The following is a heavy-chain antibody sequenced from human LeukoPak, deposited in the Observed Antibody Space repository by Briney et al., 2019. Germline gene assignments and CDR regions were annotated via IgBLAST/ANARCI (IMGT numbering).Heavy chain of an antibody. CDR3: ARISMVRGVIITSPYFDY. J-gene: IGHJ4*02. Sequence: ASVKVSCKASGYTFTSYGISWVRQAPGQGLEWMGWISAYNGNTNYAQKLQGRVTMTTDTSTSTAYMELRSLRSDDTAVYYCARISMVRGVIITSPYFDYWGQGTLVTVSS. D-gene: IGHD3-10*01. V-gene: IGHV1-18*01. CDR1: GYTFTSYG. CDR2: ISAYNGNT.